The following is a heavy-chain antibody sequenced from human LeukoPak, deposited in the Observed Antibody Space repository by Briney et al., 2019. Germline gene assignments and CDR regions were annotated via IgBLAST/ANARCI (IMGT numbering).Heavy chain of an antibody. CDR3: ARRIGSGWSDY. V-gene: IGHV5-51*01. CDR1: GYRFTSYW. Sequence: GESLKISCKVPGYRFTSYWIAWVRQMPGKGLEWMGLIYPGDSDTRYNPSFQGQVTISADKSISTAYLQWSSLKASDTAIYYCARRIGSGWSDYWGQGTLVIVSS. J-gene: IGHJ4*02. CDR2: IYPGDSDT. D-gene: IGHD6-19*01.